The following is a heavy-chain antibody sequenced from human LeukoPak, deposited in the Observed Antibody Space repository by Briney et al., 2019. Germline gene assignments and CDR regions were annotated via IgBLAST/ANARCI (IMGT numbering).Heavy chain of an antibody. Sequence: GGSLRLSCAASGFRFSDYTMTWVRQAPGKGPEWVSAIGGRGGSTYYADSLGGRFTISRDNSKDMLYLQMNSLKVEDTATYYCGQEGGAWGQGTKVTVSS. CDR3: GQEGGA. CDR1: GFRFSDYT. D-gene: IGHD3-16*01. V-gene: IGHV3-23*01. CDR2: IGGRGGST. J-gene: IGHJ5*02.